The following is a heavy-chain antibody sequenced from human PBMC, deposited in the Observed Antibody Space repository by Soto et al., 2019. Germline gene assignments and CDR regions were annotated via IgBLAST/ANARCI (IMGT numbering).Heavy chain of an antibody. CDR3: ARKILGSTTRPEHWYCDL. Sequence: EVQLLESGVGLVQPGGSLRLSCAGSGFTFFNYAMNWVRQAPGKGLEWVSSISGGGDATFFPDSVRGRFPFSRDTSTNTGPLQMNRLGVEDPAVYYCARKILGSTTRPEHWYCDLWGRATLVTVPS. V-gene: IGHV3-23*01. J-gene: IGHJ2*01. CDR2: ISGGGDAT. D-gene: IGHD7-27*01. CDR1: GFTFFNYA.